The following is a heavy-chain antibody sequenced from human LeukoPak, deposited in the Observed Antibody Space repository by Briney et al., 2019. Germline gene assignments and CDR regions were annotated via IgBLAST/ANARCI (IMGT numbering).Heavy chain of an antibody. Sequence: ASVTVSCTASGYSIRGNSINWVRQAPGQGLEWIGYINTMSGNPTYAQGFTGRFVFSLETSVSTAYLLISSLKAEDSGVYYCTRDLAYLHFDVWGQGTLVTVSS. CDR2: INTMSGNP. J-gene: IGHJ4*02. V-gene: IGHV7-4-1*02. CDR3: TRDLAYLHFDV. CDR1: GYSIRGNS. D-gene: IGHD2/OR15-2a*01.